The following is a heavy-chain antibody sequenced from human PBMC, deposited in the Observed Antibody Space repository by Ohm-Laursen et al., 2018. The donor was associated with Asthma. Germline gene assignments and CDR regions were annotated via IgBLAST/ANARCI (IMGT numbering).Heavy chain of an antibody. J-gene: IGHJ6*02. CDR3: AYCSGGSCYFHYGMDV. CDR1: GGSIISSYYY. CDR2: IYYSGST. Sequence: TLSLTCTVSGGSIISSYYYWGWIRQHPGKGLEWIGYIYYSGSTYYNPSLKSRVTISVDTSKNQFSLKLSSVTAADTAVYYCAYCSGGSCYFHYGMDVWGQGTTVTVSS. D-gene: IGHD2-15*01. V-gene: IGHV4-31*03.